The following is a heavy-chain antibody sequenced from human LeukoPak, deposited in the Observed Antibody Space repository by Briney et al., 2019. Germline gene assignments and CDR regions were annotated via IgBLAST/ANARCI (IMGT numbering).Heavy chain of an antibody. Sequence: ASVKVSCKASGYTFTSYDINWARQATGQGLEWMGWMNPNSGNKGYAQKFQGRVTMTRNSSISTAYMELSSLRSEDTAVYYCARGQVYSSSWGDYYYGMDVWGQGTTVTVSS. J-gene: IGHJ6*02. CDR1: GYTFTSYD. CDR3: ARGQVYSSSWGDYYYGMDV. V-gene: IGHV1-8*01. D-gene: IGHD6-13*01. CDR2: MNPNSGNK.